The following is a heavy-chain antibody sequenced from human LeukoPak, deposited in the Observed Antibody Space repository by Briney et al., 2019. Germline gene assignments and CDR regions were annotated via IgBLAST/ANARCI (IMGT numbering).Heavy chain of an antibody. V-gene: IGHV4-39*07. D-gene: IGHD4-23*01. CDR2: IYYSGST. CDR1: GGSISSSSYY. CDR3: ARDRDYGGSDAFDI. Sequence: KPSETLSLTCTVSGGSISSSSYYWGWIRQPPGKGLEWIGSIYYSGSTYYNPSLKSRVTISVDRSKNQFSLKLSSVTAADTAVYYCARDRDYGGSDAFDIWGQGTMVTVSS. J-gene: IGHJ3*02.